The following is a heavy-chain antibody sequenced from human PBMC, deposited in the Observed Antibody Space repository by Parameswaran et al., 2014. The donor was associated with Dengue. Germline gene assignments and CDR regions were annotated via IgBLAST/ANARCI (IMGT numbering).Heavy chain of an antibody. CDR2: ISGDGGST. CDR3: AKEGVLRYFDWSNYYYYGMDV. V-gene: IGHV3-43*01. D-gene: IGHD3-9*01. Sequence: PGKGLEWVSLISGDGGSTYYADSVKGRFTTSRDNSKNSLYLQMNSLRTEDTALYYCAKEGVLRYFDWSNYYYYGMDVWGQGTTVTVSS. J-gene: IGHJ6*02.